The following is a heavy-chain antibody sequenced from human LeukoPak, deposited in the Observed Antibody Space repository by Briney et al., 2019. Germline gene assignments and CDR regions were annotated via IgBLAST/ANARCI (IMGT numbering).Heavy chain of an antibody. CDR2: IRYDGSNK. CDR3: AKPSYTVPTSQRPFDY. V-gene: IGHV3-30*02. D-gene: IGHD4-17*01. J-gene: IGHJ4*02. CDR1: GFTFSSYG. Sequence: GGSLRLSCAASGFTFSSYGMHWVRQAPGKGLEWVAFIRYDGSNKYYADSVKGRFTISRDNSKNTMYLQMNSLRDEDTALYYCAKPSYTVPTSQRPFDYWGQGTLVTVSS.